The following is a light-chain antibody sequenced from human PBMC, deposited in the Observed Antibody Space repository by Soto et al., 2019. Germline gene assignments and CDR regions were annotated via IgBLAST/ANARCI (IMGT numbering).Light chain of an antibody. CDR1: QGISSY. Sequence: DIQLTQSPSFLSASVGDRVTITCRASQGISSYLAWYQQKPGEAPKLLIYAASTLQSGVPSRFSGSGSGTEFTLTISSLQPEDFATYYCQQLNSYPPTFGQGTKVDIK. CDR2: AAS. V-gene: IGKV1-9*01. CDR3: QQLNSYPPT. J-gene: IGKJ1*01.